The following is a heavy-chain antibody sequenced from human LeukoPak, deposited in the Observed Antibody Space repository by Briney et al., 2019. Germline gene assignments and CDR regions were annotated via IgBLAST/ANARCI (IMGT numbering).Heavy chain of an antibody. J-gene: IGHJ4*02. V-gene: IGHV4-59*01. CDR1: GGSISSYY. CDR3: ARDDRYCSGGSCYPY. D-gene: IGHD2-15*01. CDR2: IYYSGST. Sequence: PSETLSLTCTVSGGSISSYYWSWIRQPPGKGLEWIGYIYYSGSTNYNPSLKSRVTISVDTSKNQFSLKLTSVTATGTAVYYCARDDRYCSGGSCYPYWGQGTLVTVSS.